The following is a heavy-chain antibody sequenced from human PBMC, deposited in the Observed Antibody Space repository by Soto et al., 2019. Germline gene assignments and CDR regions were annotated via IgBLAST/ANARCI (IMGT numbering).Heavy chain of an antibody. CDR1: GFTVSSTY. V-gene: IGHV3-53*02. J-gene: IGHJ6*02. CDR2: IYSGGST. Sequence: EVQLVETGGGLIQPGGSLRLSCAASGFTVSSTYMSWVRQAPGKGLEWVSVIYSGGSTYYADSVKGRFTIFRDDSKNTLYLQMNSLRAEDTAVYYCGSTSFPGYYYYSMDVWGQGTTVTVSS. CDR3: GSTSFPGYYYYSMDV. D-gene: IGHD2-2*01.